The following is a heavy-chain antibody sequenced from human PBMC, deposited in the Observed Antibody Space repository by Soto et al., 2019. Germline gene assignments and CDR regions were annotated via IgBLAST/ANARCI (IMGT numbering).Heavy chain of an antibody. J-gene: IGHJ4*02. D-gene: IGHD1-7*01. V-gene: IGHV1-69*13. Sequence: GASVKVSCKASGGTFSSYAISWVRQAPGQGLEWMGGIIPIFGTANYAQKFQGRVTITADESTSTAYMELSSLRSEDTAVYYCASGTRVPQIDYWGQGTLVTVSS. CDR2: IIPIFGTA. CDR3: ASGTRVPQIDY. CDR1: GGTFSSYA.